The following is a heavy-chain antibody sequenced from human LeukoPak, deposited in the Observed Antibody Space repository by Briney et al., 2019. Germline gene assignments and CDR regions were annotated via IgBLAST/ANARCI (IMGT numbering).Heavy chain of an antibody. J-gene: IGHJ6*03. CDR2: INTNTGNP. CDR1: GYTFSSYA. V-gene: IGHV7-4-1*02. D-gene: IGHD2/OR15-2a*01. CDR3: ARLGLPFFYYYMDV. Sequence: ASVKVSCKASGYTFSSYAMNWVRQAPGQGLEWMGWINTNTGNPTYAQGFIGRFVFSLDTSVSTAYLQISSLKAEDTAAYYCARLGLPFFYYYMDVWGKGTTVTVSS.